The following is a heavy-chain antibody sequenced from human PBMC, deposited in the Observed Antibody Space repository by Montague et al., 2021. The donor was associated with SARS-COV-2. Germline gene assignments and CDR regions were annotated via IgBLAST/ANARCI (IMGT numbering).Heavy chain of an antibody. D-gene: IGHD3-16*02. J-gene: IGHJ3*01. CDR1: GGSFTDFY. CDR3: ARGQVTVFAILIALPAAGAIDV. Sequence: SETLSLTCAVYGGSFTDFYWTWIRQPPGKGLEWIGESNDRGSSNYSPSLKNRVTISVDKSKNQISLKLTSVTAADTATYYCARGQVTVFAILIALPAAGAIDVWGQGTTVTVS. CDR2: SNDRGSS. V-gene: IGHV4-34*01.